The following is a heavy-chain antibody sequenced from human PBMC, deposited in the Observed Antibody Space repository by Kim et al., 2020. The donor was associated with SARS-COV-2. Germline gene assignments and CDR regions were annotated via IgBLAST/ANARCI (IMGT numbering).Heavy chain of an antibody. CDR3: VREEKYFFCPGNSSSYFDY. CDR2: IYYSGST. CDR1: GGSISAYY. Sequence: SETLSLTCAVSGGSISAYYWTWIRQSPGKGLEWIGNIYYSGSTAYNPSLKSRVTISLDTSNNRFSLRLRSVTAADTAIYYCVREEKYFFCPGNSSSYFDYWGQGTVVTVSS. V-gene: IGHV4-59*01. D-gene: IGHD3-10*01. J-gene: IGHJ4*02.